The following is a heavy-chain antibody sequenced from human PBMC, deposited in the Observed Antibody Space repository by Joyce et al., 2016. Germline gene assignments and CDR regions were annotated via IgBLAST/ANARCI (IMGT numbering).Heavy chain of an antibody. CDR2: ISGSGGNT. V-gene: IGHV3-23*01. Sequence: EVQLLESGGGLAQRGGSLRLSCAASGFTFAYYARNWVRHAPGKGLEWVSTISGSGGNTYYADSVKGRFTISRDNSNNTLYLQMNSLRVEDTAIYYCAKEIWGSFYYGMDVWGQGTTVTVSS. D-gene: IGHD3-16*01. CDR1: GFTFAYYA. CDR3: AKEIWGSFYYGMDV. J-gene: IGHJ6*02.